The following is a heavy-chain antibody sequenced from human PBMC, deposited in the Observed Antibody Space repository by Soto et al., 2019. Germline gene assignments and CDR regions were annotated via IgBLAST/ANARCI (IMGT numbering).Heavy chain of an antibody. Sequence: GGSLKLSCAASGFTFSDYYMSWIRQAPGKGLEWVSYISSSGSTIYYADSVKGRFTISRDNAKNSLYLQMNSLRAEDTAVYYCARDFGRASPIVVVPAAINYWGQGTLVTVSS. CDR1: GFTFSDYY. V-gene: IGHV3-11*01. D-gene: IGHD2-2*01. CDR3: ARDFGRASPIVVVPAAINY. CDR2: ISSSGSTI. J-gene: IGHJ4*02.